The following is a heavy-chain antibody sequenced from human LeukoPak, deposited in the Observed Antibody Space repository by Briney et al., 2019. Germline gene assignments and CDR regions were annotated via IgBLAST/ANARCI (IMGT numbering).Heavy chain of an antibody. Sequence: PSETLSLTCTVSGGSISSGYYRGWIRQPPGKGLEWIGTIYHSGSTYYNPSLKSRVTISVDTSKNHFSLKLSSVTAADTAVYYCAWGTKSVGVDAFDVWGQGTMVTVSS. V-gene: IGHV4-38-2*02. CDR1: GGSISSGYY. CDR2: IYHSGST. CDR3: AWGTKSVGVDAFDV. D-gene: IGHD2-8*01. J-gene: IGHJ3*01.